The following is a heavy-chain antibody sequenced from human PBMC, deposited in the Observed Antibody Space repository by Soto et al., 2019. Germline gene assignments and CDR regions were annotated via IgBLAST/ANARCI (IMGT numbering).Heavy chain of an antibody. J-gene: IGHJ1*01. V-gene: IGHV3-66*01. Sequence: GVSLRLSCAASGFTVSSNYMSWVRQAPGKGLEWVSVIYSGGSTYYADSVKGRFTISRDNSKNTLYLQMNSLRAEDTAVYYCARGAIAVAGTGRGGYFQHWGQGTLVTVSS. D-gene: IGHD6-19*01. CDR1: GFTVSSNY. CDR2: IYSGGST. CDR3: ARGAIAVAGTGRGGYFQH.